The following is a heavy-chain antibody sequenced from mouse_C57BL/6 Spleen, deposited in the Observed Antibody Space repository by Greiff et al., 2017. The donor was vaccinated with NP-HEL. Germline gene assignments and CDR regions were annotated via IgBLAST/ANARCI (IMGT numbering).Heavy chain of an antibody. D-gene: IGHD2-1*01. J-gene: IGHJ1*03. CDR2: IDPKSGGT. CDR3: ARLGGNRCFEV. V-gene: IGHV1-72*01. CDR1: GYTFTSYW. Sequence: QVQLQQSGAELVKPGASVKLSCKASGYTFTSYWMHWVKPRPGRGLEWIGRIDPKSGGTKYNEKVKSKATLTVDKLSSSAYMQRSSLSSEYCAVYYCARLGGNRCFEVEGTGTTVTV.